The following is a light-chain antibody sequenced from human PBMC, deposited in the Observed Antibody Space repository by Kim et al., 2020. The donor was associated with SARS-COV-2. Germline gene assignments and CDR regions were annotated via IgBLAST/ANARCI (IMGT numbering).Light chain of an antibody. CDR1: QNIETF. CDR2: DGT. J-gene: IGKJ1*01. CDR3: QQSATTPHT. Sequence: ASIGATVTITCRASQNIETFLNWYQHTPGRVPEVLIYDGTTLQTGVPVRFSGSASGTDFSLTIAGLRPEDFATYYCQQSATTPHTFGQGTKVDIK. V-gene: IGKV1-39*01.